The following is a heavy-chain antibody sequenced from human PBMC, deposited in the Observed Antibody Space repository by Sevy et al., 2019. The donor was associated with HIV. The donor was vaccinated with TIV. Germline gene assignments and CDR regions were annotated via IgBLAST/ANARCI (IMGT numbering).Heavy chain of an antibody. V-gene: IGHV1-46*03. CDR2: INPGGGST. D-gene: IGHD3-16*01. CDR3: ARESGGGGCSDF. CDR1: GYTFTNYY. Sequence: ASVKVSCKASGYTFTNYYIHWVRQAPAQGLQWMGVINPGGGSTTYAQSFQGRVAVARDTSTSTVYMELKSLRSEDTAVYFCARESGGGGCSDFWGQGTLVTVSS. J-gene: IGHJ4*02.